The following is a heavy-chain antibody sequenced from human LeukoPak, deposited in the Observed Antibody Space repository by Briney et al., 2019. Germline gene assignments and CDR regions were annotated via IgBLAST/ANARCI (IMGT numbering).Heavy chain of an antibody. CDR2: IRYDGSNK. CDR3: AKDHRGGSWYYFDY. V-gene: IGHV3-30*02. Sequence: GGSLRLSCAASGFTFSSYGMHWVRQAPGKGLEWVAFIRYDGSNKYYADSVKGRFTISRDNAKNTLYLQMNSLRAEGTAVYYCAKDHRGGSWYYFDYWGQGTLVTVSS. CDR1: GFTFSSYG. D-gene: IGHD6-13*01. J-gene: IGHJ4*02.